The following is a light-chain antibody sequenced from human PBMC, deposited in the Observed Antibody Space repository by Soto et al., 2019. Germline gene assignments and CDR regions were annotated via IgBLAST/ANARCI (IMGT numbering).Light chain of an antibody. Sequence: EIVLTQSPAILSLSPGERATLSCRTNQTVSSYLAWYQHKSGQAPRLLISSASKRATGIPARFSASGSGTDFTLTISSLDPEDFAYYYCPQRDSWPLTFDGRNRV. V-gene: IGKV3-11*01. CDR3: PQRDSWPLT. CDR2: SAS. CDR1: QTVSSY. J-gene: IGKJ4*01.